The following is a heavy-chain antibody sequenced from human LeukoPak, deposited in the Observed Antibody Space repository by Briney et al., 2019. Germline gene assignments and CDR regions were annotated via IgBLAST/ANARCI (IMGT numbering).Heavy chain of an antibody. CDR1: GFTFSSYR. CDR3: ARGGQGAVDY. V-gene: IGHV3-74*01. D-gene: IGHD3-16*01. J-gene: IGHJ4*02. CDR2: INNDGRVT. Sequence: GGSLKLSFAASGFTFSSYREHLVRQAPGKGLVWVSFINNDGRVTRYADSVKGRFTISRDNAKNTVYLQMNSLRAEDTAMYYCARGGQGAVDYWGPGTLVTVS.